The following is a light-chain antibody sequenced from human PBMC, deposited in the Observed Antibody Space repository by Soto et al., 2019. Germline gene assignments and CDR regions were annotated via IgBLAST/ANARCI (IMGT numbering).Light chain of an antibody. Sequence: ILLTQSTSSLSASVGDRVTITCRASQGIDSSFAWYQQKPGKAPKLLIYAASSLQSGVPSRFSGSGSGTDFTLTISSLQPEDFATYYCQQLHDYPITFGQGTRLEIK. V-gene: IGKV1-9*01. CDR3: QQLHDYPIT. J-gene: IGKJ5*01. CDR2: AAS. CDR1: QGIDSS.